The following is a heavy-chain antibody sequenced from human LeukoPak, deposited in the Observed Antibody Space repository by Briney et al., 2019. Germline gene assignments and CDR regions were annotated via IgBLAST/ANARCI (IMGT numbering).Heavy chain of an antibody. D-gene: IGHD5-24*01. J-gene: IGHJ4*02. CDR3: ARASMRMATAGLVDY. V-gene: IGHV3-11*05. CDR2: ISSSSSYK. CDR1: GFIFSDYY. Sequence: TGGSLRLSREASGFIFSDYYMSWIRQAPGKGLEWVSYISSSSSYKNYADSAKGRFTISRDDPKNSLYLQMNSLRAEDTAVYYCARASMRMATAGLVDYWGQGTLVTVSS.